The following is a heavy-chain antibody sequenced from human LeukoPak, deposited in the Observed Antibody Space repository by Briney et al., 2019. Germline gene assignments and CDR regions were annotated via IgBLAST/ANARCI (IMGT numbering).Heavy chain of an antibody. CDR1: GGSISSYY. J-gene: IGHJ4*02. CDR3: ARGTLCYYDSSGYYSPVYYFDY. CDR2: IYTSGST. Sequence: PSETLSLTCTVSGGSISSYYWSWIRQPAGKGLEWIGRIYTSGSTNYNPSLKSRVTMSVDTSKNQFSLKLSSVTAADTAVYYCARGTLCYYDSSGYYSPVYYFDYWGQGTLVTVSS. D-gene: IGHD3-22*01. V-gene: IGHV4-4*07.